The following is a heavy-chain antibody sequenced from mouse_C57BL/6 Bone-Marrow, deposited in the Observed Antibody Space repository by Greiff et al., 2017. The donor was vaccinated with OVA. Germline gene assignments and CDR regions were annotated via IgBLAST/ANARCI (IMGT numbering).Heavy chain of an antibody. CDR2: IDPSDSYT. J-gene: IGHJ1*03. CDR3: ARGGTTVVAAYRYMDE. Sequence: QVQLQQPGAELVMPGASVKLSCKASGYTFTSYWMHWVKQRPGQGLEWIGEIDPSDSYTNYNQKFKGKSTLTVATSSSTAYMQLRSLTSEASAVFDGARGGTTVVAAYRYMDEGGKGTTGTVSS. CDR1: GYTFTSYW. V-gene: IGHV1-69*01. D-gene: IGHD1-1*01.